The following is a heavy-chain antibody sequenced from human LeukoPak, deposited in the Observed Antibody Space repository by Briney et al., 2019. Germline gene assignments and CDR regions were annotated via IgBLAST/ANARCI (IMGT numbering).Heavy chain of an antibody. CDR1: GFFFSTDG. J-gene: IGHJ4*02. CDR2: IWYDGTTK. V-gene: IGHV3-33*01. CDR3: ARAPDYGDYVGYFDF. Sequence: GGSLRLSCSAAGFFFSTDGIHSVRQAPGKGLEWVAGIWYDGTTKYYADSVKGRFTISRDNPKNPVSLQMASLRAEDTAVYSCARAPDYGDYVGYFDFWGQGAQVTVSS. D-gene: IGHD4-17*01.